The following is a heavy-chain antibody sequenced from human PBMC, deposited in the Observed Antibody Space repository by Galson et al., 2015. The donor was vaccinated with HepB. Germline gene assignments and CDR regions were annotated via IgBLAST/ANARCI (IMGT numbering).Heavy chain of an antibody. CDR3: ARGYGISGRPPVY. CDR2: ISNNGHNT. D-gene: IGHD6-6*01. CDR1: GFTFSTYA. Sequence: SLRLSCAASGFTFSTYAMHWVRQAPGKGLEFVSAISNNGHNTYYANSVKGRFTISRDNSKNTLYLQMGSLRAEDMAVYYCARGYGISGRPPVYWGQGTLVTVSS. V-gene: IGHV3-64*01. J-gene: IGHJ4*02.